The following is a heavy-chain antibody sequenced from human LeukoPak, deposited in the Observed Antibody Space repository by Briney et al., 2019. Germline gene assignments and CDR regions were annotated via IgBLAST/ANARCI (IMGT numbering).Heavy chain of an antibody. Sequence: PSETLSLTCAVYGGSFSGYYWSWIRQPPGKGLEWIGEINHSGSTNYNPSLKSRVTISVDTSKNQFSLKLSSVTAAGTAVYYCARGPKSRVGYCSSTSCPALFDYWGQGTLVTVSS. CDR2: INHSGST. V-gene: IGHV4-34*01. CDR1: GGSFSGYY. J-gene: IGHJ4*02. CDR3: ARGPKSRVGYCSSTSCPALFDY. D-gene: IGHD2-2*01.